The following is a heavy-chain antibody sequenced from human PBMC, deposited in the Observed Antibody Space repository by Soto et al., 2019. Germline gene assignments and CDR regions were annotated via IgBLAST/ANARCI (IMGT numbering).Heavy chain of an antibody. V-gene: IGHV1-2*04. CDR3: ARGAAAAPKPDYYYYYYMDV. CDR2: INPNSGGT. Sequence: ASVKVSCKASGYTFTGYYMHWVRQAPGQGLEWMGWINPNSGGTNYAQKSQGWVTMTRDTSISTAYMELSRLRSDDTAVYYCARGAAAAPKPDYYYYYYMDVWGKGTTVTVSS. D-gene: IGHD6-13*01. J-gene: IGHJ6*03. CDR1: GYTFTGYY.